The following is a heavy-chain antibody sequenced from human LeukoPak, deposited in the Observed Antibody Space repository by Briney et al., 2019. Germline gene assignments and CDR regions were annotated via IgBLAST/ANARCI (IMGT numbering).Heavy chain of an antibody. Sequence: SVKVSCKASGGTFSSYAISWVRQAPGQGLEWMGRIIPIFGTANYAQKFQGRVTITTDESTSTAYMALSSLRSEDTAVYYCAMTTVTTLKAPFDYWGQGTLVTVSS. CDR3: AMTTVTTLKAPFDY. V-gene: IGHV1-69*05. J-gene: IGHJ4*02. CDR2: IIPIFGTA. D-gene: IGHD4-17*01. CDR1: GGTFSSYA.